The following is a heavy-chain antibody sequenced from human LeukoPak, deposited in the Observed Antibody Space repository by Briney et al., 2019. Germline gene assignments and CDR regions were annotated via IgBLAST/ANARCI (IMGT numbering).Heavy chain of an antibody. CDR2: IYYSGST. CDR3: ARSSPGAFYPYCSSTSCYSWFDP. Sequence: PSETLSVTCTVSGGSISSYYGSWIRQPPGKGLECIGYIYYSGSTTYNPSLKSRVTISVDTSKNQFSLKLSSVTAADTAVYYCARSSPGAFYPYCSSTSCYSWFDPWGQGTLVTVSS. D-gene: IGHD2-2*02. V-gene: IGHV4-59*01. J-gene: IGHJ5*02. CDR1: GGSISSYY.